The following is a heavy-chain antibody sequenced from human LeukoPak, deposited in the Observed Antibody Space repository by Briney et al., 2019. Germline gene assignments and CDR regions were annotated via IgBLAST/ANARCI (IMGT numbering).Heavy chain of an antibody. Sequence: TGGSLRLSCAASGFTFSSYSMNWVRQAPGKVLEWVSYINIISSEIYYGDSVKGRFTISTDNAKNSVYLQMNSLRDEDTAVYYCARDRAYAFDNWGQGTMVTVSS. D-gene: IGHD3-10*01. CDR1: GFTFSSYS. J-gene: IGHJ3*02. CDR3: ARDRAYAFDN. V-gene: IGHV3-48*02. CDR2: INIISSEI.